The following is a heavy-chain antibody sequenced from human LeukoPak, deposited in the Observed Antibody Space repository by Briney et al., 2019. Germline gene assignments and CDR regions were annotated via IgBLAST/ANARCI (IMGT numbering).Heavy chain of an antibody. CDR3: ARARTYYDFWSGYTNYYYYGMGV. J-gene: IGHJ6*02. CDR1: GFTFSSYA. D-gene: IGHD3-3*01. Sequence: GGSLRLSCAASGFTFSSYAMSWVRQAPGKGLEWVAVISYDGSNKYYADSVKGRFTISRDNSKNTLYLQMNSLRAEDTAVYYCARARTYYDFWSGYTNYYYYGMGVWGQGTTVTVSS. V-gene: IGHV3-30*04. CDR2: ISYDGSNK.